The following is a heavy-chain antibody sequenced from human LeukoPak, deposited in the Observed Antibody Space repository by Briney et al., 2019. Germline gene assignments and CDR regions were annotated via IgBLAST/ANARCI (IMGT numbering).Heavy chain of an antibody. Sequence: SETLSLTCTVSGGSISSSVYYWGWIRQPLGKGLEWIGSIYYSGSTYSNPSLKSRVTISVDTSKNQFSLKLSSVAAADTAVYYCARVTMIVVVNWFDPWGQGTLVTVSS. CDR3: ARVTMIVVVNWFDP. CDR2: IYYSGST. D-gene: IGHD3-22*01. J-gene: IGHJ5*02. V-gene: IGHV4-39*01. CDR1: GGSISSSVYY.